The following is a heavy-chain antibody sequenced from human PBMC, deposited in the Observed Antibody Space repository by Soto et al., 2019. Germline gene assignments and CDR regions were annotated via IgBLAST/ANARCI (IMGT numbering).Heavy chain of an antibody. Sequence: LSLTCTVSGGSISSYYWSWIRQPPGKGLEWIGYIYYSGSTNYNPSLKSRVTISVDTSKNQFSLKLSSVTAADTAVYYCARQLGLWFGEFHHWFDPWGQGTLVTVSS. CDR2: IYYSGST. D-gene: IGHD3-10*01. CDR1: GGSISSYY. V-gene: IGHV4-59*01. CDR3: ARQLGLWFGEFHHWFDP. J-gene: IGHJ5*02.